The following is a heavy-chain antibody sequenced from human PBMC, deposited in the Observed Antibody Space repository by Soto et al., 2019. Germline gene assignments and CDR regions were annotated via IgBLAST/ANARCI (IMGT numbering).Heavy chain of an antibody. J-gene: IGHJ6*02. CDR3: AKDKGWTHMDV. Sequence: GGSLRLSCAASGFTFSSYGMHWVRQAPGKGLEWVAVISYDGSNKYYADSVKGRFTISRDNSKNTLYLQMNSLRAEDTAVYYCAKDKGWTHMDVWGQGTTVTVSS. CDR1: GFTFSSYG. D-gene: IGHD6-19*01. CDR2: ISYDGSNK. V-gene: IGHV3-30*18.